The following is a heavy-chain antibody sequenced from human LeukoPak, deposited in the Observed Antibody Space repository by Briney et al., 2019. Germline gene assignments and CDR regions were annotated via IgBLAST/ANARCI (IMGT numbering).Heavy chain of an antibody. Sequence: PSETLSLTCTVSGGSISSYYWSWIRQPAGKGLEWIWRIYTSGSTNYNPSLKSRVTMSVDTSKNPFSLKLSSVTAADTAVYYCGTSLWFGKPASDYWGQGTLVTVSS. V-gene: IGHV4-4*07. D-gene: IGHD3-10*01. CDR3: GTSLWFGKPASDY. CDR1: GGSISSYY. J-gene: IGHJ4*02. CDR2: IYTSGST.